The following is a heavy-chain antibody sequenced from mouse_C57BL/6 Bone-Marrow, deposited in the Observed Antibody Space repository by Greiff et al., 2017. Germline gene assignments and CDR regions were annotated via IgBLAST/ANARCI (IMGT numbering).Heavy chain of an antibody. J-gene: IGHJ2*01. CDR3: ARGGYYGSSFFAY. CDR1: GFTFTDYY. D-gene: IGHD1-1*01. Sequence: VQLKESGPVLVKPGPSVKISCKASGFTFTDYYMTWVKQSHGKSLEWIGLVYPYNGGTSYNQKFKGKATLTVDTSSSTAYMELNSLTSEDSAVXYCARGGYYGSSFFAYWGQGTTLTVSA. V-gene: IGHV1-36*01. CDR2: VYPYNGGT.